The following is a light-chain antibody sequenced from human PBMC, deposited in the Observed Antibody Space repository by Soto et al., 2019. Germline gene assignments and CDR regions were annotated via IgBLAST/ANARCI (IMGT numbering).Light chain of an antibody. J-gene: IGLJ2*01. V-gene: IGLV2-14*01. CDR2: EVT. CDR3: SSYTGSSNLV. Sequence: QSALTQPASVSGSPGQSITISCTGTSSDVGGYNYVSWYQQHPGKAPKVMIYEVTNRPSGVSNRFSGSKSGNTASLTISGLQAEDEADYYCSSYTGSSNLVFGGGTKLTV. CDR1: SSDVGGYNY.